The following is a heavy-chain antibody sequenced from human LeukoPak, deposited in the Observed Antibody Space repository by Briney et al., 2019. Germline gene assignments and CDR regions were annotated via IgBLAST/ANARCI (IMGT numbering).Heavy chain of an antibody. Sequence: SETLSLTCAVYGGSFSGYYWSWIRQHPGKGLEWIGYIYYSGSTYYNASLKSRVTISVDTSKNQFSLNLNSVTAADTAVYYCASGREITATLPYWGQGTLITVSS. CDR3: ASGREITATLPY. J-gene: IGHJ4*02. CDR1: GGSFSGYY. V-gene: IGHV4-31*11. CDR2: IYYSGST. D-gene: IGHD1-20*01.